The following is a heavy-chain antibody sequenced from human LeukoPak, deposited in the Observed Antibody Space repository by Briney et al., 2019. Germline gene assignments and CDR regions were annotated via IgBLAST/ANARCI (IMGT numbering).Heavy chain of an antibody. CDR3: ARLLGHDRAVAGSFDY. Sequence: GESLKISCKGSGYSFTSYWIGWVRQMPGKGLEWMGIIYPGDSDTRYSPSFQGQVTISADKSISTAYLQWSSLKASDSAMYHCARLLGHDRAVAGSFDYWGQGTLVTVSS. J-gene: IGHJ4*02. V-gene: IGHV5-51*01. D-gene: IGHD6-19*01. CDR2: IYPGDSDT. CDR1: GYSFTSYW.